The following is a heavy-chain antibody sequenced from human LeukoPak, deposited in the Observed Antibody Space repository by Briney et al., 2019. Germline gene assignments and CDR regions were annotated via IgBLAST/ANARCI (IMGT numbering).Heavy chain of an antibody. CDR1: GGSISSYY. J-gene: IGHJ2*01. CDR2: IYYSGST. Sequence: SETLSLTCTVTGGSISSYYWSWIRQPPGKGLEWIGYIYYSGSTNYNPSLKSRVTISVDTSKNQFSLKLSSVTAADTAVYYCASLTTVNTYWYFDLWGRGTLVTVSS. CDR3: ASLTTVNTYWYFDL. V-gene: IGHV4-59*08. D-gene: IGHD4-17*01.